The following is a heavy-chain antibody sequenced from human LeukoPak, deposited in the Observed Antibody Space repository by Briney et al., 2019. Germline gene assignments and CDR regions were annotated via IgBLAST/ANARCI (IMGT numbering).Heavy chain of an antibody. CDR1: GGSFSGYY. CDR2: INHSGST. D-gene: IGHD3-10*01. CDR3: ARDRVRVRGVTDYYYGMDV. Sequence: SETLSLTCAVYGGSFSGYYWSWIRQPPGKGLEWIGEINHSGSTNYNPSLKSRVTISVDTSKNQFSLKLSSVTAADTAVYYCARDRVRVRGVTDYYYGMDVWGQGTTVTVSS. V-gene: IGHV4-34*01. J-gene: IGHJ6*02.